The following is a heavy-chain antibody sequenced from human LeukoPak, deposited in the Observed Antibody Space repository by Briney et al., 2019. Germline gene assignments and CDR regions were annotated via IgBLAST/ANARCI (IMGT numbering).Heavy chain of an antibody. J-gene: IGHJ4*02. V-gene: IGHV1-69*13. CDR1: GYTFTSYG. D-gene: IGHD5-24*01. CDR2: IIPIFGTA. CDR3: ARGKGTGYKIRGVGAYFDY. Sequence: SVKVSCKASGYTFTSYGISWVRQAPRQGLEWMGGIIPIFGTANYAQKFQGRVTITADESTSTAYMELSSLRSEDTAVYYCARGKGTGYKIRGVGAYFDYWGQGTLVTVSS.